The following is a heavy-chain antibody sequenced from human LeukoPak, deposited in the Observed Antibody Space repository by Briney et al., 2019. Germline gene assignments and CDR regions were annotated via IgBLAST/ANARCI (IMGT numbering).Heavy chain of an antibody. D-gene: IGHD5-12*01. CDR3: ARDFGGYDNDAFDI. CDR2: IKPDGSEK. Sequence: GGSLRLSCAASHFTFTTNWMSWVRQAPGKGLEWVANIKPDGSEKYYVDSVKGRFTISRDNAKNSLYLQMNSLRAEDTAVYYCARDFGGYDNDAFDIWGQGTMVTVSS. J-gene: IGHJ3*02. CDR1: HFTFTTNW. V-gene: IGHV3-7*01.